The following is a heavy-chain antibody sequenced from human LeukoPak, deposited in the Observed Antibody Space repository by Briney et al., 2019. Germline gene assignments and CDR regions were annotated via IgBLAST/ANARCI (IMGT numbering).Heavy chain of an antibody. CDR2: IYYSGGT. D-gene: IGHD4-17*01. CDR1: GGSISSYY. V-gene: IGHV4-59*08. CDR3: ARQYYGDYADY. J-gene: IGHJ4*02. Sequence: PSETLSLTCTVSGGSISSYYWSWIRQPPGKGLEWIGYIYYSGGTNYNPSLKSRVTISVDTSKNQFSLKLSSVTAADTAVYYCARQYYGDYADYWGQGTLVTVSS.